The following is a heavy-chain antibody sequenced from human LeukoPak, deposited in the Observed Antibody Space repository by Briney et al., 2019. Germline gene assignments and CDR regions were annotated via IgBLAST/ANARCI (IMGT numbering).Heavy chain of an antibody. CDR3: ARGGGNSRLGGYYYYYMDV. Sequence: SVKVSCRASGGTFSSYAISWVRQAPGQGLEWMGRIIPIFGTANYAQKFQGRVTITTDESTSTAYMELSSLRSEDTAVYYCARGGGNSRLGGYYYYYMDVWGKGTTVTVSS. D-gene: IGHD4-23*01. J-gene: IGHJ6*03. CDR1: GGTFSSYA. V-gene: IGHV1-69*05. CDR2: IIPIFGTA.